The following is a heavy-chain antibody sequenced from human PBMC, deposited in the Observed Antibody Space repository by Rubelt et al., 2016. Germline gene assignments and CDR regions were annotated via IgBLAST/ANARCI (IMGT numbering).Heavy chain of an antibody. D-gene: IGHD6-19*01. CDR2: TSGGGGST. CDR1: GFTFSTYW. V-gene: IGHV3-23*04. CDR3: ASGNSDGWDLDC. J-gene: IGHJ4*02. Sequence: EVQLVESGGGVVQPGGSLRLSCAASGFTFSTYWMNWVRQAPGKGLEWVSGTSGGGGSTNYADSVKGRFTISRDNSKNSLYLQMNSLGAGETAVNYCASGNSDGWDLDCWGQGTLVTVSS.